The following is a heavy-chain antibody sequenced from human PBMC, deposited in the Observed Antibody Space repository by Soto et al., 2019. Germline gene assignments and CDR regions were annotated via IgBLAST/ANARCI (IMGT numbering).Heavy chain of an antibody. J-gene: IGHJ6*02. CDR1: GFTSSDYY. CDR3: ARDKPRAENYYYYGMDV. V-gene: IGHV3-11*04. Sequence: GGSLRLSCAASGFTSSDYYMSWIRQAPGKGLEWVSYISSSGSTIYYADSVKGRFTISRDNAKNSLYLQMNSLRDEDTAVYYCARDKPRAENYYYYGMDVWGQGTTVTVSS. CDR2: ISSSGSTI.